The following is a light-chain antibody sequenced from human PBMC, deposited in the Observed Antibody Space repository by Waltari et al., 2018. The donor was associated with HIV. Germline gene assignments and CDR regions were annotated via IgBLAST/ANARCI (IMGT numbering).Light chain of an antibody. CDR1: TSNIRSNA. CDR2: SDK. CDR3: AAWDDSLIAHV. J-gene: IGLJ1*01. Sequence: QSVLTQPPSMSGTPGQRVTISCSGSTSNIRSNAVNWYQQLTGTAPHLLVYSDKQRPSGVPDRFSGAKSGTSASLAISRLQSDDEADYYCAAWDDSLIAHVFGPGTKVTVL. V-gene: IGLV1-44*01.